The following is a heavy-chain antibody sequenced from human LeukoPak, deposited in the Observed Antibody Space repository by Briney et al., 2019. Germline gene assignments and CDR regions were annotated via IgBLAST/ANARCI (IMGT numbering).Heavy chain of an antibody. J-gene: IGHJ6*02. V-gene: IGHV3-21*01. CDR3: ARDSDFWSGYLNYYYYYGMDV. CDR1: GFTFSSYS. CDR2: ISSSSSYI. D-gene: IGHD3-3*01. Sequence: GGSLRLSCAASGFTFSSYSMNWVRQAPGKGLEWVSSISSSSSYIYYADSVKGRFTISRDNAKNSPYLQMNSLRAEDTAVYYCARDSDFWSGYLNYYYYYGMDVWGQGTTVTVSS.